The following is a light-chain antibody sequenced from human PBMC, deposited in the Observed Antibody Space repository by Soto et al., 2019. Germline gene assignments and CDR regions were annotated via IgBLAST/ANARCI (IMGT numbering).Light chain of an antibody. Sequence: QSAMTQPASVSGPPGQSITISCTGTSSDVGSFNYVSWYQQHPGKVPKLMIDYVTNRHSGVSNRFSGSKSCNTASLIISGLQAEDEADYYCNSLTSSTTWVFGGGTKHTVL. J-gene: IGLJ3*02. CDR3: NSLTSSTTWV. CDR2: YVT. V-gene: IGLV2-14*01. CDR1: SSDVGSFNY.